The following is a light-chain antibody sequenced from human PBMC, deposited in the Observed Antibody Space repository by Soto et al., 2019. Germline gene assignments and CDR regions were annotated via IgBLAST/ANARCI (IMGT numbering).Light chain of an antibody. CDR2: GAS. J-gene: IGKJ4*01. CDR3: QQYNNWPPLT. V-gene: IGKV3-15*01. Sequence: EIVMPQSPATLSVSPGERATLSCRTSPSVSSNFAWYHQKPGQAPRLLIHGASTMATGIPHRFCGSCSWTEFTLSISSLQSDNFAVYYGQQYNNWPPLTFGGGNKVEIK. CDR1: PSVSSN.